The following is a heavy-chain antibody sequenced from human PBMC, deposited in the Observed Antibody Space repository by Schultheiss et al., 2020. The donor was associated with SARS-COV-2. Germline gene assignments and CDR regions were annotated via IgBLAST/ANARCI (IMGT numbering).Heavy chain of an antibody. CDR1: GFTFSSYG. CDR3: AKGHPWLSPFDY. CDR2: ISSSSSYI. Sequence: GGSLRLSCAASGFTFSSYGMHWVRQAPGKGLEWVSSISSSSSYIYYADSVKGRFTISRDNSKNTLYLQMNSLRAEDTAVYYCAKGHPWLSPFDYWGQGTLVTVS. J-gene: IGHJ4*02. V-gene: IGHV3-21*04. D-gene: IGHD6-19*01.